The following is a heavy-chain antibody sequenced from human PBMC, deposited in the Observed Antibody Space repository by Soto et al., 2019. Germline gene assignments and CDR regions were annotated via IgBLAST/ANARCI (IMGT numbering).Heavy chain of an antibody. D-gene: IGHD2-15*01. Sequence: EVQLLESGGGLVQPGGSLRLSCAASGFTFSTSAMPWVRQAPGKGPEWVSRIGDSEGETTHSADSVKGRFTISRDNAKNTLYLQMNSLRVEDTAIYYCAKGYCGGGRCYDLDNWFDSWGQGTRVTVSS. CDR3: AKGYCGGGRCYDLDNWFDS. CDR2: IGDSEGETT. J-gene: IGHJ5*01. V-gene: IGHV3-23*01. CDR1: GFTFSTSA.